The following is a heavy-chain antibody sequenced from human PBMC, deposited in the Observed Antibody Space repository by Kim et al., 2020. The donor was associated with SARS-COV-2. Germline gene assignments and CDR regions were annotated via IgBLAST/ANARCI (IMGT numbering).Heavy chain of an antibody. CDR3: ARHREQGGYEPEFDY. V-gene: IGHV5-51*01. D-gene: IGHD5-12*01. Sequence: SFQGQFTISADKSISTAYLQGSSLKASDTAMYYCARHREQGGYEPEFDYWGQGTLVTVSS. J-gene: IGHJ4*02.